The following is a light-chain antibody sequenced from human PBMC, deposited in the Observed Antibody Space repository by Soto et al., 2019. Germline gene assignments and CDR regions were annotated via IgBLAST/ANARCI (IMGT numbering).Light chain of an antibody. CDR1: HSVNSY. CDR2: GAS. CDR3: QQYGSSGT. J-gene: IGKJ1*01. Sequence: EIVFTQSPATLSVSPGERATLSCSASHSVNSYLAWFQQKPGQAPRLLIYGASNRATGIPDRFSGSGSGTDFTLTISRLEPEDFAVYYCQQYGSSGTFGQGTKVDIK. V-gene: IGKV3-20*01.